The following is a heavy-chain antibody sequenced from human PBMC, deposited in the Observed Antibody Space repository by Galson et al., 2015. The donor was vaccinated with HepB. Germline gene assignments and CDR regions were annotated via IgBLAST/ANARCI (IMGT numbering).Heavy chain of an antibody. CDR1: GGTFNNYA. CDR2: IIPIVNIA. J-gene: IGHJ4*02. Sequence: SVKVSCKASGGTFNNYAISWVRQAHGQGLEWMGRIIPIVNIAISAQKFQGRVTITADKSTSTAYMELISLRSEDTAVYYCARDTRMAYCGGDCYSYHDYWGQGTLVTVSS. CDR3: ARDTRMAYCGGDCYSYHDY. V-gene: IGHV1-69*04. D-gene: IGHD2-21*02.